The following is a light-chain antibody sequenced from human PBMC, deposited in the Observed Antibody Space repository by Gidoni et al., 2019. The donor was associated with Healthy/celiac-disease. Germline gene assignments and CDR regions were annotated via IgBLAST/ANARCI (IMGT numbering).Light chain of an antibody. J-gene: IGKJ3*01. CDR3: QQYGSSPT. CDR2: GAS. CDR1: PSVSSSY. Sequence: DIVLTPSPGTLSLSQGERATLSCRASPSVSSSYLAWYQQKPGQAPRLLIYGASSRATGIPDRFSGSGAGTDFTLTISRLEPEDFAVYYCQQYGSSPTFGPGTKVDIK. V-gene: IGKV3-20*01.